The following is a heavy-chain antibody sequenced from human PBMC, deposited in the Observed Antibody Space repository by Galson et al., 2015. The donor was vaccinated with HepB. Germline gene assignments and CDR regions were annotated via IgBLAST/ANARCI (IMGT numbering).Heavy chain of an antibody. J-gene: IGHJ4*02. Sequence: SVKVSCKASGYTFTSYYIHWVRQAPGQGLEWMGIINPSGGSTSYAQKFQGRVTMTRDTSTSTVYMELSSLRSEDTAVYYCARGSSAAGTKGNYFDYWGQGTLVTVSS. V-gene: IGHV1-46*01. CDR2: INPSGGST. D-gene: IGHD6-13*01. CDR3: ARGSSAAGTKGNYFDY. CDR1: GYTFTSYY.